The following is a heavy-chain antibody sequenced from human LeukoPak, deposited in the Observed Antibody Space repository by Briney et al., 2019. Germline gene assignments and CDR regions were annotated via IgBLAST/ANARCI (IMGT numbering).Heavy chain of an antibody. J-gene: IGHJ5*02. Sequence: ASVKVSCKASGYTFTSYGISWVRQAPGQGLEWMGWISAYNGNTNYAQKLQGRVTMTTDTSTSTAYMELRSLRSDDTAVYYGARGCSGGSCYENWFDPWGQGTLVTVSS. CDR1: GYTFTSYG. CDR3: ARGCSGGSCYENWFDP. CDR2: ISAYNGNT. D-gene: IGHD2-15*01. V-gene: IGHV1-18*04.